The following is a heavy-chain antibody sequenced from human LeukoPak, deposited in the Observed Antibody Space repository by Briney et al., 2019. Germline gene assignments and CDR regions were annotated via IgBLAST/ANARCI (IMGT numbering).Heavy chain of an antibody. Sequence: GGSLRLSCAASGFTFSSYGMSWVRQAPGKGLEWVSAISGSGGSTYYADSVKGQFTISRDNSKNTLYLQMNSLRAEDTAVYYCAKDKGSSGYYNYFDYWGQGTLVTVSS. CDR1: GFTFSSYG. D-gene: IGHD3-22*01. CDR2: ISGSGGST. J-gene: IGHJ4*02. V-gene: IGHV3-23*01. CDR3: AKDKGSSGYYNYFDY.